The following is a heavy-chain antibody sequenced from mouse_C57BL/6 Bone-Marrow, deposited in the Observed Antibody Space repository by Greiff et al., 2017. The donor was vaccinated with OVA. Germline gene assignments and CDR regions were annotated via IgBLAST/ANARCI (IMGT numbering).Heavy chain of an antibody. CDR3: DRNEENWDDYFDY. CDR2: ICSGGST. Sequence: QVQLQQSGPGLVQPSPSLSITCTVSGFSLTSYGVHWVRQSPGQGLEWLGVICSGGSTDYNAAFISRLSNSKDNSKRQVFFKMNSLQADDTAIYYCDRNEENWDDYFDYWGQGTTLTVSS. CDR1: GFSLTSYG. V-gene: IGHV2-2*01. J-gene: IGHJ2*01. D-gene: IGHD4-1*01.